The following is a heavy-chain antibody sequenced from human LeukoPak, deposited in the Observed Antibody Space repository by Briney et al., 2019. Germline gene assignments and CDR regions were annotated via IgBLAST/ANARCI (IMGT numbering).Heavy chain of an antibody. J-gene: IGHJ4*02. CDR1: GFTFTSSA. D-gene: IGHD2-15*01. CDR2: IVVGSGNT. Sequence: SVKVSCKASGFTFTSSAMQWVRQARGQRLEWIGWIVVGSGNTNYAQKFQERVTITRDMSTSTAYMELNSLRAEDTAVYYCAKNPREYCGAGNCYVGDWGQGTLVTVSS. V-gene: IGHV1-58*02. CDR3: AKNPREYCGAGNCYVGD.